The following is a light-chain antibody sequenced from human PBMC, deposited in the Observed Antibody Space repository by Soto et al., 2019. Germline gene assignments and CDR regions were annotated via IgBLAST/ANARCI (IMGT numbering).Light chain of an antibody. Sequence: DIQMTQSPTSVSASVGDTVTITCRSSQGISGWLAWYQQKPGKAPKLLIYGASTLQSGVPSRYIGSGSGTDFTLTISSLQPEDFATYYWQQTNSLPWTFGQGTKVEIK. CDR2: GAS. CDR3: QQTNSLPWT. J-gene: IGKJ1*01. V-gene: IGKV1-12*02. CDR1: QGISGW.